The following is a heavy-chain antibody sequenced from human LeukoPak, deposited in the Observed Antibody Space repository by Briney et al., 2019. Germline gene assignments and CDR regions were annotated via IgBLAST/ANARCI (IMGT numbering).Heavy chain of an antibody. V-gene: IGHV3-30-3*01. Sequence: GGYLRLSCAASGFTFSSYAMHWVRQAPGKGLEWVAVISYDGSNKYYADSVKGRFTISRDNSKNTLYLQMNSLRAEDTAVYYCARVIPRVAVADYLFAPFDYWGQGTLVTVSS. CDR2: ISYDGSNK. CDR3: ARVIPRVAVADYLFAPFDY. CDR1: GFTFSSYA. D-gene: IGHD6-19*01. J-gene: IGHJ4*02.